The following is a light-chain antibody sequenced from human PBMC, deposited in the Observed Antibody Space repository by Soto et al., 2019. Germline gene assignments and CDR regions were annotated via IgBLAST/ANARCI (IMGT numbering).Light chain of an antibody. Sequence: AIRMTQSPSSFSASTGDRVTITCRASQGISSYLAWYQQKPGKAPKLLIYASSTLQSGVPSSFSGSGSGTDFTLTISCLQSEDFATYYCQQYYSYPLFTFGPGTKVDIK. J-gene: IGKJ3*01. CDR2: ASS. CDR1: QGISSY. CDR3: QQYYSYPLFT. V-gene: IGKV1-8*01.